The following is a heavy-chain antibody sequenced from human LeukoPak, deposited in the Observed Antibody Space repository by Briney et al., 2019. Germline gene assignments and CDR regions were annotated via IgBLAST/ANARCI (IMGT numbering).Heavy chain of an antibody. CDR1: AFALSTYT. CDR2: INPDSKYI. Sequence: GESLRLSCAASAFALSTYTMEWVRLAPGKGLEWVSSINPDSKYIYYRDSVRGRFTISRDNAKNSLYLQMNSLRVEDTAVYFCARFVDQSTYYFDSWGQGTLVIVSS. CDR3: ARFVDQSTYYFDS. V-gene: IGHV3-21*01. J-gene: IGHJ4*02. D-gene: IGHD3-10*01.